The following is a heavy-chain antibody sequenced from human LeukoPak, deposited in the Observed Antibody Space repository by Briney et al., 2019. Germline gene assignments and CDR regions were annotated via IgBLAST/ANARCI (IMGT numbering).Heavy chain of an antibody. CDR2: IYYSGST. CDR3: ARSIAVAGTRRFDP. J-gene: IGHJ5*02. Sequence: PSETLSLTCTVSGGSISSSSYYWGWIRQPPGKGLEWIGSIYYSGSTYYNPSLKSRVTISVDTSKNQFPLKLSSVTAADTAVYYCARSIAVAGTRRFDPWGQGTLVTVSS. CDR1: GGSISSSSYY. V-gene: IGHV4-39*06. D-gene: IGHD6-19*01.